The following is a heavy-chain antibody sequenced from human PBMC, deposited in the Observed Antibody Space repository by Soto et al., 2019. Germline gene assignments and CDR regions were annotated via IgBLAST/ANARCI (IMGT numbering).Heavy chain of an antibody. CDR3: AKDRYYYDSSGYYYAFDY. J-gene: IGHJ4*02. CDR1: GFTFSGYA. CDR2: ISGSGGST. D-gene: IGHD3-22*01. V-gene: IGHV3-23*01. Sequence: EVQLLESGGGLVQPGGSLRLSCAASGFTFSGYAMSWVRQAPGKGLEWVSAISGSGGSTYYADSVKGRFTISRDNSKNTLYLQMNSLRAEDTAVYYCAKDRYYYDSSGYYYAFDYWGQGTLVTVSS.